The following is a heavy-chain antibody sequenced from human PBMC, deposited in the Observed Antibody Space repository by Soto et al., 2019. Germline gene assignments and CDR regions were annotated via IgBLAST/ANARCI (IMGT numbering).Heavy chain of an antibody. J-gene: IGHJ4*02. CDR1: GFTFSSYA. Sequence: EVQLLESGGGLVQPGGSLRLSCAASGFTFSSYAMSWVRQAPGKGLEWVSAISGSGGSTYYADSVKGRFTISRDNAKNTLYLQMNSLRAEDTAVYYCAKPQYYYDSSGYFNWGQGTLVTVSS. CDR2: ISGSGGST. V-gene: IGHV3-23*01. D-gene: IGHD3-22*01. CDR3: AKPQYYYDSSGYFN.